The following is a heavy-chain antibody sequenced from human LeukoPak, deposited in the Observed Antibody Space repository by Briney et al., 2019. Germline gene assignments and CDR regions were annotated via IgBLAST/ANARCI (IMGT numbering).Heavy chain of an antibody. J-gene: IGHJ1*01. CDR3: ARAHYYDSSDYGGIEH. CDR2: INPSGGST. Sequence: ASVKVSCKASGYTFTSYFMHWVRQAPGQGLEWMGIINPSGGSTNYAQKFQGRVTMTRDTSTSTVYMELSSLRSEDTAVYYCARAHYYDSSDYGGIEHGGQGTLVTVS. CDR1: GYTFTSYF. D-gene: IGHD3-22*01. V-gene: IGHV1-46*01.